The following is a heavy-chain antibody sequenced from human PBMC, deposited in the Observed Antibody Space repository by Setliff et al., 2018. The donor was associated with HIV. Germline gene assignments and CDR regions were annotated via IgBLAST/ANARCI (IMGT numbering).Heavy chain of an antibody. CDR2: ITWNSGEI. Sequence: SLKISCAASGFTFNDYAMHWVRQAPGKGLEGVSGITWNSGEIGYADSVKGRFTISRDNSKNTLYLQMNSLRAEDTAVYYCTKTLFSAVIRGDAFEIWGRGTVVTVSS. V-gene: IGHV3-9*01. CDR3: TKTLFSAVIRGDAFEI. D-gene: IGHD2-21*01. J-gene: IGHJ3*02. CDR1: GFTFNDYA.